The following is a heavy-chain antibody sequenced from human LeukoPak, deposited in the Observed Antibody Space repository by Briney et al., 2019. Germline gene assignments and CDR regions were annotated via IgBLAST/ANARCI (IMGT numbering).Heavy chain of an antibody. V-gene: IGHV3-15*01. D-gene: IGHD3-22*01. CDR2: IKSKADAGTT. CDR3: ATEGGSTGYYGRSDY. J-gene: IGHJ4*02. Sequence: GGSLRLSCAASGFTFSDAWMAWVRQAPGKGLEWVGRIKSKADAGTTDYAAPVKGRFTISRDDSKNTLYLQMNTLKTEDTAVYYCATEGGSTGYYGRSDYWGQGTLVTVSS. CDR1: GFTFSDAW.